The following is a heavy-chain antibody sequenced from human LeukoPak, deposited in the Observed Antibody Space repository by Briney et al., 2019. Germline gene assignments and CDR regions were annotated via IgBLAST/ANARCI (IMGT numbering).Heavy chain of an antibody. CDR2: ISAYNGNT. CDR3: ARSRIIAARYYFDY. CDR1: GYTFTSYG. J-gene: IGHJ4*02. D-gene: IGHD6-13*01. V-gene: IGHV1-18*01. Sequence: ASVKVSCKASGYTFTSYGISWVRQAPGQGLEWMGWISAYNGNTNYAQKLQGRVTMTTDTSTSTAYMELRSLRSDDTAVYYCARSRIIAARYYFDYWGQGTLVTVSS.